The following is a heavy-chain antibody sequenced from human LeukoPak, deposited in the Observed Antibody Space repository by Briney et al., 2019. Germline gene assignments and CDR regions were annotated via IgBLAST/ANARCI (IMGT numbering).Heavy chain of an antibody. D-gene: IGHD3-22*01. Sequence: SVTVSYMPSVYTLPHLGIIWVGQAPGEAREGMGWICAYNGDTNYAQKFEGRVTITTNTSTSTAYIDLRSLRSGNTAVYYCTRDHCRGYNCRSFDFGGQGRLATVSS. CDR2: ICAYNGDT. J-gene: IGHJ4*02. CDR3: TRDHCRGYNCRSFDF. CDR1: VYTLPHLG. V-gene: IGHV1-18*04.